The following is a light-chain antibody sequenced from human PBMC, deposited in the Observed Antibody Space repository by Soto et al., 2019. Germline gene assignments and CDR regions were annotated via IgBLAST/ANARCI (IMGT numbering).Light chain of an antibody. Sequence: EIVLPQSPATLSLSQGERTTLSCTASQSVSIYIAWYQKKPGQPLRLLIYDASIRATGIPARCSGSGSGTDFTLTISNLEPEDLAVDYCQQRSDWPTCGGGTKVEIK. CDR3: QQRSDWPT. J-gene: IGKJ4*01. CDR2: DAS. CDR1: QSVSIY. V-gene: IGKV3-11*01.